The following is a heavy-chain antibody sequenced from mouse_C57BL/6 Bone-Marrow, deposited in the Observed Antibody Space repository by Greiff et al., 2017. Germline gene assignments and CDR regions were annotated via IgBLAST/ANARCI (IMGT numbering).Heavy chain of an antibody. D-gene: IGHD2-4*01. CDR2: IDPENGDT. V-gene: IGHV14-4*01. Sequence: QLQQSGAELVRPGASVKLSCTASGFNIKDDYMHWVKQRPEQGLEWIGWIDPENGDTEYASKFQGKATITADTSSNTAYLQLSSLTSEDTAVYYCTRDYDYEFDYWGQGTTLTVSS. CDR3: TRDYDYEFDY. CDR1: GFNIKDDY. J-gene: IGHJ2*01.